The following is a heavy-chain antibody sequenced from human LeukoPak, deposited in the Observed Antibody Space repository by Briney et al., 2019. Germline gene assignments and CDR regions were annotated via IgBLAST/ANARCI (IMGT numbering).Heavy chain of an antibody. D-gene: IGHD2-2*02. V-gene: IGHV3-33*01. CDR2: IRCDGRIK. Sequence: PGGALRLACSAHGFTFSNYGMATGRQAPGKVLEWEPVIRCDGRIKSYADSVKDRVTIPRHNSKHTLYLQMDSLRADHVSVYDCARSYDIVVVPAAIGYFDYWGQGTLVTVSS. J-gene: IGHJ4*02. CDR1: GFTFSNYG. CDR3: ARSYDIVVVPAAIGYFDY.